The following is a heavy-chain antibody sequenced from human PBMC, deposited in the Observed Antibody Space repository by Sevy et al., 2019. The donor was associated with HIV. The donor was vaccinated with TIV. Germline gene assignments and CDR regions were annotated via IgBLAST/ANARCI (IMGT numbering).Heavy chain of an antibody. D-gene: IGHD2-21*01. Sequence: GGSLRLSCAASGFPFNDHAMHWVRQVPGKGLEWVSGISWNSRNIGYADSVKRRFTISRDNARHFVYLEMNSLRPEDTAFYYCAKDINRGCDGVNYYSYYYYFYGLDVWGQGTTVTVSS. CDR3: AKDINRGCDGVNYYSYYYYFYGLDV. V-gene: IGHV3-9*01. CDR2: ISWNSRNI. CDR1: GFPFNDHA. J-gene: IGHJ6*02.